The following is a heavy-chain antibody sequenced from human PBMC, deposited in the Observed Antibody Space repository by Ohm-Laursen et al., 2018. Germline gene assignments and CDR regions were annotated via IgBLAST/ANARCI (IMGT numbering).Heavy chain of an antibody. CDR2: IWYDGTNK. J-gene: IGHJ4*02. CDR3: AKGEWGR. D-gene: IGHD2-8*01. Sequence: SLRLSCAASGFTFTNYGMHWVRQAPGKGLEWVAVIWYDGTNKYYADSVKGRFAISRDNSKNTLYLQMNSLRAEDTAVYYCAKGEWGRWGQGTLVTVSS. CDR1: GFTFTNYG. V-gene: IGHV3-33*06.